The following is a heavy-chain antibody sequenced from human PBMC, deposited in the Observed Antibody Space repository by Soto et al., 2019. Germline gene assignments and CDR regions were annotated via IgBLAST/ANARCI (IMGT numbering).Heavy chain of an antibody. J-gene: IGHJ5*02. Sequence: SVKVSCKASGGTFSSYTISWVRQAPGQGLEWMGRIIPILGIANYAQKFQGRVTITADKSTSTAYMELSSLRSEDTAVYYCARAPVAWKSWFDPWGQGTLVTVSS. CDR2: IIPILGIA. CDR3: ARAPVAWKSWFDP. V-gene: IGHV1-69*02. D-gene: IGHD1-1*01. CDR1: GGTFSSYT.